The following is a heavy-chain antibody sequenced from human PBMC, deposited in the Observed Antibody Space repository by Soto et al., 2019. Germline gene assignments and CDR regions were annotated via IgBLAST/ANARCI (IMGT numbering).Heavy chain of an antibody. D-gene: IGHD2-21*02. CDR3: AREPSTAGGNSVIFDY. J-gene: IGHJ4*02. CDR2: INPNSGGT. Sequence: ASVKVSCKASGYTFTGYYMHWVRQAPGQGLEWMGWINPNSGGTNYAQKFQGRVTITADESTSTAYMELSSLRSEDTAVYYCAREPSTAGGNSVIFDYWGQGTLVTVSS. V-gene: IGHV1-2*02. CDR1: GYTFTGYY.